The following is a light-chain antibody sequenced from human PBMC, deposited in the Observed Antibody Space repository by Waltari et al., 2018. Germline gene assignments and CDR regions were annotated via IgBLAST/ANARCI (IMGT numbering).Light chain of an antibody. CDR2: YAN. V-gene: IGKV1-13*02. CDR3: QQYNSLPWT. Sequence: IQITQSPSSLSASVGDRVTITCRASQGISSYLNWYQQKPGKAPKLLIYYANRWESGVPSRFSGSGSGTEFTLTISSLQPEDFATYYCQQYNSLPWTFGQGTKVEIK. CDR1: QGISSY. J-gene: IGKJ1*01.